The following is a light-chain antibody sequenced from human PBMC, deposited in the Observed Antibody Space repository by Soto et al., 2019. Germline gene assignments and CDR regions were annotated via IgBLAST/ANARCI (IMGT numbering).Light chain of an antibody. CDR1: QSVSSSH. J-gene: IGKJ1*01. Sequence: EIVLTQSPGTLSLSPGERATLSCRASQSVSSSHLAWYQQKPGQAPRLLISGASSRATGIPDRFTGSGSGTDFTLTISRLEPEDFAVYYCQQYGSSPRTFGQGTKAEIK. V-gene: IGKV3-20*01. CDR3: QQYGSSPRT. CDR2: GAS.